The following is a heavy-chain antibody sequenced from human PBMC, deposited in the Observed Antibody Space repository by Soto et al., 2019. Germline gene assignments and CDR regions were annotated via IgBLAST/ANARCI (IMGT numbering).Heavy chain of an antibody. D-gene: IGHD3-10*02. J-gene: IGHJ4*02. CDR2: ISDSGGSS. V-gene: IGHV3-23*01. CDR3: ARSGDNYNVLDY. Sequence: EVQLLQSGGGLVQPGGSMRLSCAASGFSFGNYVMNWVRQAPGKGLEWVSGISDSGGSSSSADSVKGRFTVSRDNSKNSLYLEINSLRGEDTAIYYCARSGDNYNVLDYWGQGTPVTVSS. CDR1: GFSFGNYV.